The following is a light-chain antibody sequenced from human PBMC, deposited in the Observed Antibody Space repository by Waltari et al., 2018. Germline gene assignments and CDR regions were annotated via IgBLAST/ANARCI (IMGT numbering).Light chain of an antibody. CDR3: QSYDRSLSVV. CDR2: GNN. J-gene: IGLJ2*01. V-gene: IGLV1-40*01. Sequence: QSALTQPPSVSGAPGQRITISCTGSGSNIGAGYDVHWYQQFPGTAPKLLLYGNNNRPSGFPDRFFGSKTGTSASLAITGLQADDEADYYCQSYDRSLSVVFGGGTKLTVL. CDR1: GSNIGAGYD.